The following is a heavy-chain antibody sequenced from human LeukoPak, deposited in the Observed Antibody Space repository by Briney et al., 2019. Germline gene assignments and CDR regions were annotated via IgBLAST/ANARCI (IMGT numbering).Heavy chain of an antibody. D-gene: IGHD5-24*01. J-gene: IGHJ5*02. CDR1: GGTFSSYA. V-gene: IGHV1-69*13. CDR2: ILPIFGTA. Sequence: SVKVSCKASGGTFSSYAISWVRQAPGQGREWMGGILPIFGTANYAQKFQGRVTITADESTSTAYMELSSLRSEDTAVYYCARDREMATNFPNWFDPWGQGTLVTVSS. CDR3: ARDREMATNFPNWFDP.